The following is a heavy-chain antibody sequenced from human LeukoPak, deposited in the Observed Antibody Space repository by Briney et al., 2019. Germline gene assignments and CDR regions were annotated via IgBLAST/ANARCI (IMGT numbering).Heavy chain of an antibody. CDR3: ARGPPYSGYDFNYFDY. CDR2: ISSSGSTI. CDR1: GFTFSDYY. Sequence: GSLRLSCAASGFTFSDYYMSWIRQAPGKGLEWVSYISSSGSTIYYADSVKGRFTTSRDNAKNSLYLQMNSLRAEDTAVYYCARGPPYSGYDFNYFDYWGQGTLVTVSS. D-gene: IGHD5-12*01. V-gene: IGHV3-11*01. J-gene: IGHJ4*02.